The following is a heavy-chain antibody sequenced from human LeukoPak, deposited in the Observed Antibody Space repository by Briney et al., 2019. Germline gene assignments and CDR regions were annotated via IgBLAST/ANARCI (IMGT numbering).Heavy chain of an antibody. CDR2: ISYDGSNK. J-gene: IGHJ4*02. V-gene: IGHV3-30*18. CDR1: GFTFSSYG. D-gene: IGHD5-12*01. Sequence: GGSLSLSCAASGFTFSSYGMHWVRQAPGKGLEWVAVISYDGSNKYYADSVKGRFTISRDNSKNSLYLQMNSLRTEDTALYYCAKDSPPGSGSHYFDYWGQGTLVTVSS. CDR3: AKDSPPGSGSHYFDY.